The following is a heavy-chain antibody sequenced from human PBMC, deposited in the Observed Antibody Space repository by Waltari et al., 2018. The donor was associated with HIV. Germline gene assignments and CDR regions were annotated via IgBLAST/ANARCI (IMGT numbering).Heavy chain of an antibody. V-gene: IGHV3-33*01. CDR2: ILYDGSNK. CDR1: GFTFRGYG. J-gene: IGHJ4*02. Sequence: QVQLVESGGGVVQPGRSLRLSCAAPGFTFRGYGMHWVRKAAGKGLEWLAVILYDGSNKYYADSVKVRFTISRDNSKNTLYLQMNSLRAEDTAVYYCARDSSYGGNSFDYWGQGTLVTVSS. D-gene: IGHD2-15*01. CDR3: ARDSSYGGNSFDY.